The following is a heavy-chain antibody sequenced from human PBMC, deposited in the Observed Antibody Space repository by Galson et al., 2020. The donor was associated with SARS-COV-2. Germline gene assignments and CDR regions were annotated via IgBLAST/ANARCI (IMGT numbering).Heavy chain of an antibody. CDR2: IDYSGST. Sequence: ASETLSLTCTVSGGSISSANYYWNWIRQHPVKGLEWIGYIDYSGSTYYNPSLKSRASISVDTSKNQFSLRLNSMTAADTAVYYCARGRRYDPPVCYYFDNWGQGTLVTVSS. CDR3: ARGRRYDPPVCYYFDN. D-gene: IGHD3-3*01. V-gene: IGHV4-31*03. CDR1: GGSISSANYY. J-gene: IGHJ4*02.